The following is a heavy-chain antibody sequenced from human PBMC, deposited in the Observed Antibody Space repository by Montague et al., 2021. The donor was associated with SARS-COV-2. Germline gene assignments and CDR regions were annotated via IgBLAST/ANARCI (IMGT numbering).Heavy chain of an antibody. CDR3: ARTSASSDY. D-gene: IGHD1-26*01. J-gene: IGHJ4*02. CDR2: TYYRSKWYN. Sequence: CAISGDSVSRNSAAWNWIRQSPSRGLEWLRRTYYRSKWYNDYAVPVKSRITINPDTSKNQISLQLNSVTPEDTAVYYCARTSASSDYWGQGTLVTVSS. V-gene: IGHV6-1*01. CDR1: GDSVSRNSAA.